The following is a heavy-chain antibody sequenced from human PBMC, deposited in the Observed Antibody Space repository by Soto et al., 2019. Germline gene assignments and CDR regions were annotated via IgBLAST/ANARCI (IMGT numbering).Heavy chain of an antibody. CDR3: ARVYYSSGYEY. D-gene: IGHD3-22*01. V-gene: IGHV2-26*01. Sequence: SGPTLVNPTETLTLTCTVSGFSLSNPRMGVSWIRQPPGKALEWLAHIFSNDDKSYSTSLKSRVTISKDNSKSQVVLTMTNMHPVDTATYYCARVYYSSGYEYWGQVTLVTVSS. J-gene: IGHJ4*02. CDR1: GFSLSNPRMG. CDR2: IFSNDDK.